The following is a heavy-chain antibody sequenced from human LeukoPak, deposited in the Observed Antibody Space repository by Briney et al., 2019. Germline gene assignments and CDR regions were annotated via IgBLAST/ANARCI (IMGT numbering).Heavy chain of an antibody. CDR1: GFTFRDYT. Sequence: PGGSLRLSCAASGFTFRDYTMNWVRQAPGKGLEWVSYISSSSSYTNYADSVKGRFTISRDNAKNSLYLQMNSLRAEDTAVYYCARVPSGYYLSTFDYWGQGTLVTVSS. V-gene: IGHV3-11*06. CDR2: ISSSSSYT. J-gene: IGHJ4*02. D-gene: IGHD3-22*01. CDR3: ARVPSGYYLSTFDY.